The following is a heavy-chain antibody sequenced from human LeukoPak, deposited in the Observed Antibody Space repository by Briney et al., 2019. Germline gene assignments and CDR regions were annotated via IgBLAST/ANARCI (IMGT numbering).Heavy chain of an antibody. D-gene: IGHD6-19*01. Sequence: GGSLLLSCAASGFTFDDYAMHWGRPAPGKGLEWVSGISWNSGSIGYADSVKGRFTISRDNAKNSLYLQMNSLRAEDTALYYCAKDMSSSGHKGFDYWGQGTLVTVSS. CDR3: AKDMSSSGHKGFDY. J-gene: IGHJ4*02. V-gene: IGHV3-9*01. CDR1: GFTFDDYA. CDR2: ISWNSGSI.